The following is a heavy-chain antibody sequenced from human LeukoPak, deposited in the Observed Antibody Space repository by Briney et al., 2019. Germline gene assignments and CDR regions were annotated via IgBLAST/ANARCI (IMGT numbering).Heavy chain of an antibody. V-gene: IGHV4-39*01. J-gene: IGHJ4*02. Sequence: SETLSLTCTVSGGSISSSSYYWGWIRQPPGKGLEWIGSIYYSGSTYYNPSLKSRVTISVDTSKNQFSLKLSSVTAADTAVYYCARRGHHRLVTSDYFDYWGQGTLVTVSS. CDR3: ARRGHHRLVTSDYFDY. D-gene: IGHD6-19*01. CDR2: IYYSGST. CDR1: GGSISSSSYY.